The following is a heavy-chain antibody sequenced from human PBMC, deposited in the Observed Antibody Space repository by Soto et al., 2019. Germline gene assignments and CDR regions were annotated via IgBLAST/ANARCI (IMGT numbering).Heavy chain of an antibody. J-gene: IGHJ4*02. Sequence: GGSLRLSCAASGFTFSSYALSWVRQAPGKGLEWVSAISGSGGSTYYADSVKGRFTISRDNSKNTLYLQMNSLRAEDTAVYYCAKVSKQPGRTGYFDYWGQGTLGTVSS. CDR2: ISGSGGST. D-gene: IGHD6-13*01. V-gene: IGHV3-23*01. CDR3: AKVSKQPGRTGYFDY. CDR1: GFTFSSYA.